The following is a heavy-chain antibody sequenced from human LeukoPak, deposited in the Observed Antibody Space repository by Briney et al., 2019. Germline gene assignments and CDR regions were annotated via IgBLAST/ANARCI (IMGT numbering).Heavy chain of an antibody. J-gene: IGHJ4*02. CDR1: GFTFDDYG. CDR3: ARDSREYSSSPGHFDY. V-gene: IGHV3-20*04. D-gene: IGHD6-6*01. Sequence: SGGSLRLSCAASGFTFDDYGMSWVRQAPGKGLEWVSGINWNGGSTGYADSVKGRFTISRDNAKNSLYLQMNSLRAEDTALYYCARDSREYSSSPGHFDYWGQGTLVTVSS. CDR2: INWNGGST.